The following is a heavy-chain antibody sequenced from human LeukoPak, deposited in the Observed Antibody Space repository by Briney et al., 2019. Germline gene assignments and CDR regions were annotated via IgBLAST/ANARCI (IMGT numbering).Heavy chain of an antibody. CDR1: GGSFSGYY. Sequence: SETLSLTCAVYGGSFSGYYWSWIRQPPGKGREWIGEINHSGSTNYNPSLKNRVTISVDTSKNQFSLKLSSVTAADTAVYYCARGGGTYYYDSSGYYHPYWGQGTLVTVSS. CDR2: INHSGST. D-gene: IGHD3-22*01. V-gene: IGHV4-34*01. J-gene: IGHJ4*02. CDR3: ARGGGTYYYDSSGYYHPY.